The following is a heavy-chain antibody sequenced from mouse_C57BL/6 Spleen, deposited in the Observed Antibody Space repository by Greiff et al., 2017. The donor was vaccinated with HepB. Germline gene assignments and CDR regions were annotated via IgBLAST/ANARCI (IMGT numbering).Heavy chain of an antibody. CDR2: IYWDDDK. D-gene: IGHD1-1*01. J-gene: IGHJ1*03. V-gene: IGHV8-12*01. CDR3: ARYYYGSSYGWYFDV. CDR1: GFSLSTSGMG. Sequence: VKLMESGPGILQSSQTLSLTCSFSGFSLSTSGMGVSWIRQPSGKGLEWLAHIYWDDDKRYNPSLKSRLTISKDTSRNQVFLKITSVDTADTATYDCARYYYGSSYGWYFDVWGTGTTVTVSS.